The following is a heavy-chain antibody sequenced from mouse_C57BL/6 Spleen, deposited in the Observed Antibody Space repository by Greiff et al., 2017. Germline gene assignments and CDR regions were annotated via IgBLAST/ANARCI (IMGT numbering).Heavy chain of an antibody. J-gene: IGHJ2*01. CDR2: ISSGSSTI. CDR1: GFTFSDYG. CDR3: ARWLRYFFDY. V-gene: IGHV5-17*01. Sequence: DVQLVESGGGLVKPGGSLKLSCAASGFTFSDYGMHWVRQAPEKGLEWVAYISSGSSTIYYADTVKGRFTISRDNAKNTLFLQMTSLRSEDTAMYYCARWLRYFFDYWGQGTTLTVSS. D-gene: IGHD1-1*01.